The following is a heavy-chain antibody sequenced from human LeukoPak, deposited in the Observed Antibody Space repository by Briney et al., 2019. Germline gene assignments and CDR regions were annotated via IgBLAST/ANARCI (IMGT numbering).Heavy chain of an antibody. CDR3: ARERGSEPSFDY. Sequence: ASVKVSCKASGYTFTGYYMHWVRQAPGQGVEWMGWINPNSGGTNYAQKFQGWVTITRDTPISTAYMELSRLRSDDTAVYYCARERGSEPSFDYWGQGTLVTVSS. CDR1: GYTFTGYY. D-gene: IGHD1-14*01. V-gene: IGHV1-2*04. J-gene: IGHJ4*02. CDR2: INPNSGGT.